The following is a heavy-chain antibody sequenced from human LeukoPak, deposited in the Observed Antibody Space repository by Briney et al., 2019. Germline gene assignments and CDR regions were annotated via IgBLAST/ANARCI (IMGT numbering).Heavy chain of an antibody. CDR3: ARDRIMVRGRLTINWFDP. D-gene: IGHD3-10*01. Sequence: ASVKVSCKVFGYIFTDYYLHWVRQAPGQGLEWMGIINPSGGSTSYAQKFQGRVTMTRDTSTSTVYMELSSLRSEDTAVYYCARDRIMVRGRLTINWFDPWGQGTLVTVSS. V-gene: IGHV1-46*01. CDR1: GYIFTDYY. J-gene: IGHJ5*02. CDR2: INPSGGST.